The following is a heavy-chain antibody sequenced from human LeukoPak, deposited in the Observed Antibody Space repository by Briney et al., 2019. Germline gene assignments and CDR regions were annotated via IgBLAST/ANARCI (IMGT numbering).Heavy chain of an antibody. CDR3: ATDRRWYYGSGSYGVNWFDP. V-gene: IGHV1-24*01. CDR1: GYTLTELS. CDR2: FDPEDGET. D-gene: IGHD3-10*01. Sequence: ASVKVSCKVSGYTLTELSMHWVRQAPGKGLEWMGGFDPEDGETIYAQKFQGRVTMTEDTSTDTAYMELSSLRSEDTAVYYCATDRRWYYGSGSYGVNWFDPWGQGTLVTVSS. J-gene: IGHJ5*02.